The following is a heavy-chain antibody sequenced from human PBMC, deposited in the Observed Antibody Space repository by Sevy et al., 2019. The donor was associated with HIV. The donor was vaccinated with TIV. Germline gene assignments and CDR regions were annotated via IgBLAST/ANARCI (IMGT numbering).Heavy chain of an antibody. Sequence: SETLSLTCTVSGGSISSYYWSWIRQPPGKGLEWIGYIYYSGGTNYNPSLKRRVTISVDTSKNQFSRKLSSVTAADTAVYYCARTAVTTRSYYYYGMDVWGQGTTVTVSS. CDR3: ARTAVTTRSYYYYGMDV. CDR2: IYYSGGT. J-gene: IGHJ6*02. CDR1: GGSISSYY. D-gene: IGHD4-17*01. V-gene: IGHV4-59*13.